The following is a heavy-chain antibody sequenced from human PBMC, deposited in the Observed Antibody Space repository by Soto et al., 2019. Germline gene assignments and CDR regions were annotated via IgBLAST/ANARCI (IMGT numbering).Heavy chain of an antibody. CDR3: ARDDGLSSTNVKAFDI. CDR2: ISTTSTYT. Sequence: PGGSLRLSCAASGFTFSRYYMNWVRQAPGKGLEWVSSISTTSTYTHYADSLKGRFTISRDNAKKLLYLQMDRLRAEDTAVYYCARDDGLSSTNVKAFDIWGQGTKDTVS. V-gene: IGHV3-21*01. D-gene: IGHD2-2*01. CDR1: GFTFSRYY. J-gene: IGHJ3*02.